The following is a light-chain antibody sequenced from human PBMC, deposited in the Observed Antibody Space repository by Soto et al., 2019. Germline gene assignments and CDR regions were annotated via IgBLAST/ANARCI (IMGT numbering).Light chain of an antibody. CDR2: EVS. J-gene: IGLJ1*01. CDR1: SSDVGGYNY. V-gene: IGLV2-14*01. Sequence: QSALTQPASVSGSPGQSITISCTGTSSDVGGYNYVSWYQQHQGKAPQLIIYEVSNRPSAVSNCFSGSKSGNTASLTISGLQTEDEADYHCSSYTSSSILYVFGTGTKVTVL. CDR3: SSYTSSSILYV.